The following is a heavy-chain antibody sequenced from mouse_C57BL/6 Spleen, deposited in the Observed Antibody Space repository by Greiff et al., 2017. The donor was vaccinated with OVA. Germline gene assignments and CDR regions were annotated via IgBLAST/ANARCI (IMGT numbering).Heavy chain of an antibody. CDR3: ARGTITTVVATDY. CDR1: GYAFSSSW. CDR2: IYPGDGDT. D-gene: IGHD1-1*01. Sequence: QVQLKQSGPELVKPGASVKISCKASGYAFSSSWMNWVKQRPGKGLEWIGRIYPGDGDTNYNGKFKGKATLTADKSSSTAYMQLSSLTSEDSAVYFCARGTITTVVATDYWGQGTTLTVSS. J-gene: IGHJ2*01. V-gene: IGHV1-82*01.